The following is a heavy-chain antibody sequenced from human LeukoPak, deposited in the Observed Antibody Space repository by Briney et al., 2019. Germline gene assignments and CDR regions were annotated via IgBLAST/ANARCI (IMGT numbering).Heavy chain of an antibody. V-gene: IGHV4-34*01. CDR1: GGSFSGYY. J-gene: IGHJ5*02. Sequence: PSETLSLTCAVYGGSFSGYYWSWIRQPPGKGLEWIGEINHSGSTNYNPSLKSRVTISVDTSKNQFSLKLSSVTAADTAVYYCARRSPYYGSGSYRNNWFDPWGQGTLVTVSS. D-gene: IGHD3-10*01. CDR2: INHSGST. CDR3: ARRSPYYGSGSYRNNWFDP.